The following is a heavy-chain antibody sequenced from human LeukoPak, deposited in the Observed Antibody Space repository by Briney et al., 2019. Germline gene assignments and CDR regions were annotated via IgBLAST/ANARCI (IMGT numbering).Heavy chain of an antibody. CDR2: IQSKANSYAT. Sequence: GGSLRLSCAASGFTFSSYGMHWVRQAPGKGLEWVGRIQSKANSYATAYAASVKGRFTISRDDSNNTAFLQVNSLKIEDTAVYYCARHEDTIDHWGQGTLVTVSS. CDR1: GFTFSSYG. J-gene: IGHJ4*02. V-gene: IGHV3-73*01. D-gene: IGHD2-15*01. CDR3: ARHEDTIDH.